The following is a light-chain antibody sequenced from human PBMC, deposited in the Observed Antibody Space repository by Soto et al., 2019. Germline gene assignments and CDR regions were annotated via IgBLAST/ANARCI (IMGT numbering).Light chain of an antibody. CDR2: GNS. J-gene: IGLJ2*01. CDR1: SSNIGAGYD. CDR3: QSYDSSLSGHVV. V-gene: IGLV1-40*01. Sequence: QPVLTQPPSVSGAPGQRVTISCTGSSSNIGAGYDVHWYQQLPGTAPKLLIYGNSNRPSGVLDRFSGSKSGTSASLAITGLQAEDEADYYCQSYDSSLSGHVVFGGGTKLTVL.